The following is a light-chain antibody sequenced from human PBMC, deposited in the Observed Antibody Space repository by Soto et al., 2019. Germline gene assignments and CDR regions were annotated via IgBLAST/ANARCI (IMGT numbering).Light chain of an antibody. J-gene: IGKJ5*01. CDR1: LSVDTW. CDR3: QQRSNWIT. CDR2: DAS. V-gene: IGKV3-11*01. Sequence: EIVLTQSPATLSLSPGDTATLSCRASLSVDTWLTWYQQKPGQAPRLLIYDASNRATGIPARFSGSGSGTDFTLTISSLEPEDFAVYYCQQRSNWITFGQGTRLEIE.